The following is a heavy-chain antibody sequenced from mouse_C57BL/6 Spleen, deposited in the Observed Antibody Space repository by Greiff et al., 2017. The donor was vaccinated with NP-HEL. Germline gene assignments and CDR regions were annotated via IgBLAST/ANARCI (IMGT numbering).Heavy chain of an antibody. J-gene: IGHJ2*01. CDR1: GFTFSNYW. CDR2: IRLKSDNYAT. CDR3: TVKSTIVTTYYFDY. D-gene: IGHD2-5*01. V-gene: IGHV6-3*01. Sequence: EVQGVESGGGLVQPGGSMKLSCVASGFTFSNYWMNWVRQSPEKGLEWVAQIRLKSDNYATHYAESVKGRFTISRDDSKSSVYLQMNNLRAEDTGIYYCTVKSTIVTTYYFDYWGQGTTLTVSS.